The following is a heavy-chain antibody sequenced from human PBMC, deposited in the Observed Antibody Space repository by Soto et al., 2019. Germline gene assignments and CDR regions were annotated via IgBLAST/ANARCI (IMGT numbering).Heavy chain of an antibody. Sequence: PSETLSLTCIVSGGSISSYYLSWIRQPPGKGLEWIGYIYYSGSTNYNPSLKSRVTISVDTSKNQFSLKLSSVTAADTAVYYCARRVATISSSWYYYYYGMDVWGQGTTVTVSS. J-gene: IGHJ6*02. CDR3: ARRVATISSSWYYYYYGMDV. CDR1: GGSISSYY. CDR2: IYYSGST. D-gene: IGHD5-12*01. V-gene: IGHV4-59*01.